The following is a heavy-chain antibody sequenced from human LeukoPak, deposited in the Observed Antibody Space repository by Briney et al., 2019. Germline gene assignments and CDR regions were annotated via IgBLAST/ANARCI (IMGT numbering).Heavy chain of an antibody. CDR2: ISGSGGTT. Sequence: GGSLRLSCAASTFTFSSYAMSWVRQAPGKGLERVSAISGSGGTTYYADSVKGRFTISRDNSKNTLYLQMNSLRAEDTAVYYCAKGLMIVVDTPLDYWGRGTLVTVSS. D-gene: IGHD3-22*01. J-gene: IGHJ4*02. V-gene: IGHV3-23*01. CDR3: AKGLMIVVDTPLDY. CDR1: TFTFSSYA.